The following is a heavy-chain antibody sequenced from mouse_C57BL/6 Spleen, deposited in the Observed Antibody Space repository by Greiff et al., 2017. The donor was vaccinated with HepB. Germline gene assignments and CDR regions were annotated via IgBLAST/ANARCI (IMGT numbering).Heavy chain of an antibody. Sequence: QVQLKQPGTELVKPGASVKLSCKASGYTFTSYWMQWVKQRPGQGLEWIGEIDPSDSYTNYNQKFKGKATLTVDTSSSTAYMQLSSLTSEDSAVYYCARKGSSPWFAYWGQGTLVTVSA. CDR2: IDPSDSYT. CDR1: GYTFTSYW. V-gene: IGHV1-50*01. D-gene: IGHD1-1*01. CDR3: ARKGSSPWFAY. J-gene: IGHJ3*01.